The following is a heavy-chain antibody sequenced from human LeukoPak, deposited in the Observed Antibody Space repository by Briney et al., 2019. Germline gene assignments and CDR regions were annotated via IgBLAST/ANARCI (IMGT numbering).Heavy chain of an antibody. Sequence: GGSLRLSCAASGFTFDDYAMHWVRQAPGKGLEWVSGISWNSGSIGYADSVKGRFTISRDNAKNSLYLQMNSLRAEDTALYYCAKADRGGWFDPWGQGTLVNVSS. J-gene: IGHJ5*02. CDR1: GFTFDDYA. CDR2: ISWNSGSI. CDR3: AKADRGGWFDP. V-gene: IGHV3-9*01.